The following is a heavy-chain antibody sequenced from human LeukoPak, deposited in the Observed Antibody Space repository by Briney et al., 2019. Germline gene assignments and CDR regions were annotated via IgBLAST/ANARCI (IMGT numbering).Heavy chain of an antibody. CDR3: ARASGNLDY. D-gene: IGHD1-26*01. V-gene: IGHV4-4*07. Sequence: SETPSLTCTMSGGYIHTYYWSWIRQPAGKGLEWIGRMFPGGSTNYNPSLRSRVTMSVDTSKSQFSLKLTSVTAADTAIYYCARASGNLDYWGQGTLVTVSS. CDR1: GGYIHTYY. CDR2: MFPGGST. J-gene: IGHJ4*02.